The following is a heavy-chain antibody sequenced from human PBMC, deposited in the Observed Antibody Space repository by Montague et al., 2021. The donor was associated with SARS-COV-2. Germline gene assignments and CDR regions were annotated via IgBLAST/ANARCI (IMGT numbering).Heavy chain of an antibody. Sequence: SETLSLTCNVSDDSMGGYYWSWIRQSPGKGLEWIGYLYYSGSTNYNPSLKSRVTMPVDTSKNQFSLELRSVTAADTAVYYCARLGFVELWLNLGWFDPWGQGTLVTVSS. J-gene: IGHJ5*02. CDR2: LYYSGST. V-gene: IGHV4-59*08. D-gene: IGHD3-16*02. CDR3: ARLGFVELWLNLGWFDP. CDR1: DDSMGGYY.